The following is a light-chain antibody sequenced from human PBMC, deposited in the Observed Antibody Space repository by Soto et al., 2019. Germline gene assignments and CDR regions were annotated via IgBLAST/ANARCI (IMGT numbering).Light chain of an antibody. J-gene: IGKJ1*01. Sequence: EIVMTQSPATLSVSPGERATLSCRASQSVNSYLAWFQQIPGQAPRLLIYDASTRATGIPARFSGSGSGTDFTLTISSLEPEDFAVYYCQQRSNWPRTFGQGTKVDIK. V-gene: IGKV3-11*01. CDR1: QSVNSY. CDR3: QQRSNWPRT. CDR2: DAS.